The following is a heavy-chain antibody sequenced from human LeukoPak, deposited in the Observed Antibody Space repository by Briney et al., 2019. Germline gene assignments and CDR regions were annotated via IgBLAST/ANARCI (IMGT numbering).Heavy chain of an antibody. J-gene: IGHJ4*01. CDR3: ARGSPFDY. CDR2: IYYTGST. D-gene: IGHD1-26*01. Sequence: SETLSLTCSVCGGFMSNYYWSWIRQPPGKGLEWIGYIYYTGSTNYNPSLKSRVTISVDTSKNQFSLKLTSVTAADTAMYYCARGSPFDYWGHGTLVTVSS. CDR1: GGFMSNYY. V-gene: IGHV4-59*01.